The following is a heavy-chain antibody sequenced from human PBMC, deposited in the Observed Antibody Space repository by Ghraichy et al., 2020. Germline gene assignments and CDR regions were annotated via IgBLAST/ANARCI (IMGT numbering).Heavy chain of an antibody. Sequence: SVKVSCKASGGTFSSYAISWVRQAPGQGLEWMGGIIPIFGTANYAQKFQGRVTITADKSTSTAYMELSSLRSEDTAVYYCARAQYYYDSRGYLYYYYMDVWGKGTTVTVSS. V-gene: IGHV1-69*06. CDR2: IIPIFGTA. CDR3: ARAQYYYDSRGYLYYYYMDV. J-gene: IGHJ6*03. D-gene: IGHD3-22*01. CDR1: GGTFSSYA.